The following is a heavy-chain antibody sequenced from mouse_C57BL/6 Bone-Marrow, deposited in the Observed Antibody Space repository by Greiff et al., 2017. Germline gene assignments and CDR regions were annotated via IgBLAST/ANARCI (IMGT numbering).Heavy chain of an antibody. D-gene: IGHD1-1*01. Sequence: QVQLQQPGAELVMPGASVKLSCKASGYTFTSYWMHWEKQRPGQGLEWIGEIDPSDSYTNYNQKFKGKSTLTVDKSSSTAYMQLSSLTSEDSAVYYCARGITTVVATNFDYWGQGTTLTVSS. V-gene: IGHV1-69*01. CDR3: ARGITTVVATNFDY. J-gene: IGHJ2*01. CDR2: IDPSDSYT. CDR1: GYTFTSYW.